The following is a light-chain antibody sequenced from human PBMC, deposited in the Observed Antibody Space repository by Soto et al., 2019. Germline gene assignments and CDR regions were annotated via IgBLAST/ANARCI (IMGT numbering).Light chain of an antibody. J-gene: IGKJ1*01. CDR2: GAS. CDR3: QQYGTSPRT. V-gene: IGKV3-20*01. Sequence: EIVLTQSPGTLSLSPGERATLSCRASQSVSSSYLAWYQHKPGQAPRLLIYGASSRATGIPDRFSGSGSGTDFTLTISRLEPADFAVFYCQQYGTSPRTFGQGTKVEMK. CDR1: QSVSSSY.